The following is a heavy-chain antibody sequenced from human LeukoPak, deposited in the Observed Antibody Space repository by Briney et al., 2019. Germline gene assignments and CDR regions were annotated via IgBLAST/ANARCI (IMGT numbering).Heavy chain of an antibody. Sequence: GGSLRLSCAASGFTFSSYWMSWVRQAPGKGLEWVANIKQDGSEKYYVDSVKGRFTISRDNAKNSLFLQMNSLRAEDTAVYYCARDKGSGWYGWFDPWGQGTLVTVS. V-gene: IGHV3-7*01. CDR2: IKQDGSEK. D-gene: IGHD6-19*01. CDR3: ARDKGSGWYGWFDP. CDR1: GFTFSSYW. J-gene: IGHJ5*02.